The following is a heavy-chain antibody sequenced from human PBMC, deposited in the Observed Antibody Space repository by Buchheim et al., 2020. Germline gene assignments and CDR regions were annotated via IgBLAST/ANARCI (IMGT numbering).Heavy chain of an antibody. V-gene: IGHV3-48*01. J-gene: IGHJ4*02. CDR3: VREAGTFDY. CDR2: ISGSSSTI. Sequence: EVQLVESGGGLVQPGGSLRLSCAASGFAFSSYSMNWVRQAPGKGLEWVSYISGSSSTISYADSVKGRFTISRDNAKNGLYLQMNSLRAEDTAVYSCVREAGTFDYWGQGTL. CDR1: GFAFSSYS. D-gene: IGHD6-19*01.